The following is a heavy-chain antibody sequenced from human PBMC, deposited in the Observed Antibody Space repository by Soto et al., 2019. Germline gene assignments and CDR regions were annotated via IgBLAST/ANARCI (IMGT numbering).Heavy chain of an antibody. J-gene: IGHJ4*02. D-gene: IGHD2-2*01. CDR2: ISSSSSTI. CDR1: GFTFSSSS. Sequence: EVQLVESGGGLVQPGGSLRLSCAASGFTFSSSSMNWVRQAPGKGLEWVSSISSSSSTIYYADSVRGRFTISRDNAKNSLYLQMNSLREEDTALYYCARDRGVLTPGENDYLGQGTLVTVSS. V-gene: IGHV3-48*02. CDR3: ARDRGVLTPGENDY.